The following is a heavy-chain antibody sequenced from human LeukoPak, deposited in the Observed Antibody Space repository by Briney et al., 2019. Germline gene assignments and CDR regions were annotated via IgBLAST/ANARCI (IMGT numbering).Heavy chain of an antibody. V-gene: IGHV3-7*01. D-gene: IGHD6-13*01. Sequence: GGSLRLSCAVSGFTFSSYWMSWVRQAPGKGLEWVANIKQDGGEKYYVDSVKGRFTISRDNAKNSLYLQMNSLRAEDTAVYYCAREGGWQQLVGNWFDPWGQGTLVTVSS. CDR3: AREGGWQQLVGNWFDP. J-gene: IGHJ5*02. CDR1: GFTFSSYW. CDR2: IKQDGGEK.